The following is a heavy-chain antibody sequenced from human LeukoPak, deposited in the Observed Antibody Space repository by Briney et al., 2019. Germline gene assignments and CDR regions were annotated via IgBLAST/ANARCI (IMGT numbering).Heavy chain of an antibody. CDR1: GGSISSSSYY. V-gene: IGHV4-39*01. CDR2: IYYSGST. Sequence: SETLSPTRTVSGGSISSSSYYWGWIRQPPGKGLEWIGSIYYSGSTYYSPSLKSRVTISVDTSKNQFSLKLSSVTAADTAVYYCARHEAHSNYLDAFDIWGQGTMVTVSS. D-gene: IGHD4-11*01. J-gene: IGHJ3*02. CDR3: ARHEAHSNYLDAFDI.